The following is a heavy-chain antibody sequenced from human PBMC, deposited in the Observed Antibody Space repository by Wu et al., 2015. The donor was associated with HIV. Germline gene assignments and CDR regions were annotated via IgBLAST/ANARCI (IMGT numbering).Heavy chain of an antibody. CDR3: ARDGPHYSGYGKGWFDP. D-gene: IGHD5-12*01. V-gene: IGHV1-69*05. CDR2: IIPIFGTA. CDR1: GGTFSSYA. J-gene: IGHJ5*02. Sequence: QVQLVQSGAEVKKPGSSVKVSCKASGGTFSSYAISWVRQAPGQGLEWMGGIIPIFGTANYAQKFQGRVTITTDESTSTAYMELSSLRSEDTAVYYCARDGPHYSGYGKGWFDPWGQGTLVTVSS.